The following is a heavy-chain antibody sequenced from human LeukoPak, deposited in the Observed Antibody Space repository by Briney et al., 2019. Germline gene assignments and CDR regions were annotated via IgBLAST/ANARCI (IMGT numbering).Heavy chain of an antibody. Sequence: PGGSLRLSCTSSGFTFSSYWMSWVRQAPGKGPEWVAHIKENGNEQYYADSLKGRFTISRDNVKNSLYLQMNSMRAEDTAVYYCARDLQDGVPTGYWGQGTLVIVS. D-gene: IGHD4-17*01. V-gene: IGHV3-7*01. CDR1: GFTFSSYW. CDR3: ARDLQDGVPTGY. J-gene: IGHJ4*02. CDR2: IKENGNEQ.